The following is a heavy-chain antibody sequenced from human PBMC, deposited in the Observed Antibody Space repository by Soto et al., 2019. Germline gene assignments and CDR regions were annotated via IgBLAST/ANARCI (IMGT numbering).Heavy chain of an antibody. D-gene: IGHD2-2*02. V-gene: IGHV3-11*06. CDR1: GFTFSDYY. J-gene: IGHJ4*02. CDR2: ISSSSSYT. Sequence: GGSLRLSCAASGFTFSDYYMSWIRQAPGKGLEWVSYISSSSSYTNYADSVKGRFTISRDNAKNSLYLQMNSLRAEDTAVYYCTRQGCGSTSCYSQLDYWGQGTLVTVSS. CDR3: TRQGCGSTSCYSQLDY.